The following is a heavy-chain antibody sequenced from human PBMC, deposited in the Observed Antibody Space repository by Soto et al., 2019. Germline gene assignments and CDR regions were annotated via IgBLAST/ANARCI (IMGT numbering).Heavy chain of an antibody. J-gene: IGHJ4*02. V-gene: IGHV3-48*02. CDR3: AKGESGITGTFDY. CDR1: GFTFRSYS. Sequence: LRLSCAASGFTFRSYSMNWVRQAPGKGLEWVSYISSSNRTINYADSVKGRFIISRDNAKNSLYLQMHSLRDEDTAVYYCAKGESGITGTFDYWGQGTLVTVSS. D-gene: IGHD1-7*01. CDR2: ISSSNRTI.